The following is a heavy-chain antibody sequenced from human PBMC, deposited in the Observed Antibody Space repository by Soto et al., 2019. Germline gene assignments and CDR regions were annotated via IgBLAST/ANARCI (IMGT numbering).Heavy chain of an antibody. Sequence: GSLRLSCAVSGCTFRTRAMCWVRQAPGKGLELVASIRPGGDSTYYADSVKGRFAVSRDNSNVTLYLQMDSLRVEDTAIYYCKTHEEGAPWAGGFDSWGQGTLVTVSS. CDR2: IRPGGDST. CDR3: KTHEEGAPWAGGFDS. D-gene: IGHD1-26*01. V-gene: IGHV3-23*01. J-gene: IGHJ5*01. CDR1: GCTFRTRA.